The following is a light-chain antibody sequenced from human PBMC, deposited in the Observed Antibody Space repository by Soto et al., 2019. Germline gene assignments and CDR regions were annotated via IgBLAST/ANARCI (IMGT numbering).Light chain of an antibody. V-gene: IGLV1-51*01. Sequence: QSVLAQPPSVSGAPGQRVTISCTGSSSNIGAGYDVHWYQQVPGSPPKLLISDNERRPSGIPDRFSGSKSGTAATLAIAGLQTADEAEYYCGTWDTSLSAYVFATGTKVTVL. CDR2: DNE. CDR3: GTWDTSLSAYV. CDR1: SSNIGAGYD. J-gene: IGLJ1*01.